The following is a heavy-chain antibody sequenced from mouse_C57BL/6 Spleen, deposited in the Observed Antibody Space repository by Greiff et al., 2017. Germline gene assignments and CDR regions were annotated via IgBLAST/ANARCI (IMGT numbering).Heavy chain of an antibody. J-gene: IGHJ4*01. Sequence: QVQLQQPGTELVKPGASVKLSCKASGYTFTSYWMHWVKQRPGQGLEWIGNINPSNGGTNYNEKFKSKATLTVDKSSSTAYMQLSSLTSADSAVYYCARTGDGYSGYYAMDYWGQGTSVTVSS. V-gene: IGHV1-53*01. CDR2: INPSNGGT. D-gene: IGHD2-3*01. CDR1: GYTFTSYW. CDR3: ARTGDGYSGYYAMDY.